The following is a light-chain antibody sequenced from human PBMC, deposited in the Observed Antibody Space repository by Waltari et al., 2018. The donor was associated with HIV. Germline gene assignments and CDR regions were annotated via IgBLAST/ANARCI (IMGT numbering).Light chain of an antibody. Sequence: QSALTQPASVSGSPGQSITISCTGTSSDVGGYNYVSWYQQHPGKAPKLMIYEVSNRPPWFSNRFSGSKSGNTASLTISGLQAEDEADYYCSSYTSSSTVVFGGGTKLTVL. CDR3: SSYTSSSTVV. CDR2: EVS. V-gene: IGLV2-14*01. CDR1: SSDVGGYNY. J-gene: IGLJ2*01.